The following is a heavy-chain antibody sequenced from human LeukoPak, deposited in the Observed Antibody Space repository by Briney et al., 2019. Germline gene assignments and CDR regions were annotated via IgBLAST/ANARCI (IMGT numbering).Heavy chain of an antibody. V-gene: IGHV1-2*02. CDR3: ARSPHSGYNDSFDY. D-gene: IGHD5-12*01. CDR1: GYTFTSYD. CDR2: INPNSGGT. J-gene: IGHJ4*02. Sequence: ASVKVSCKASGYTFTSYDINWVRQAPGQGLEWMGWINPNSGGTNYAQKFQGRVTMTRDTSISTAYMELSRLRSDDTAVYYCARSPHSGYNDSFDYWGQGTLVTVSS.